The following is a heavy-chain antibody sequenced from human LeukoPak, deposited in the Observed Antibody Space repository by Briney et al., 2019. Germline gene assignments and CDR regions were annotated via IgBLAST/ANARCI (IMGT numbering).Heavy chain of an antibody. V-gene: IGHV3-21*01. CDR3: ARDLSSSTSGNLDY. CDR1: GFTFSSYS. D-gene: IGHD2-2*01. J-gene: IGHJ4*02. Sequence: GGSLRLPCAASGFTFSSYSMNWVRQAPGKGLEWVSSISSSSYIYYADSVKGRFTISRDNAKNSLYLQMNSLRAEDTAVYYCARDLSSSTSGNLDYWGQGTLVTVSS. CDR2: ISSSSYI.